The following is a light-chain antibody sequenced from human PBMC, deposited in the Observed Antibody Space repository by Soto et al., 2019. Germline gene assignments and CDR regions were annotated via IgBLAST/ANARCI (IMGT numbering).Light chain of an antibody. CDR2: RAS. J-gene: IGKJ4*01. CDR3: HQRSKWPLT. V-gene: IGKV3-15*01. Sequence: EIVMTQSPATLAVSPGDTATLSCRASQSLGDNLAWYQQKPGQAPRLLIFRASSRAKGVPARFSASGSGTDFTLTISSLDPEDFAVYYCHQRSKWPLTFGGGTKVEIK. CDR1: QSLGDN.